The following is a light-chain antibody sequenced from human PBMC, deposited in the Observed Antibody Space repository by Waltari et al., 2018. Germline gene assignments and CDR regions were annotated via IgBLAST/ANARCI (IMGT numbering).Light chain of an antibody. Sequence: DIQMTQSPSSLSASVGDRVTITCQALQDISNYLNWYQQKPGKAPKLLIYDASNLETGVPSRFSGSGSGTDFTFTISSLQPEDIATYYCQQYDNLPLTVGGGTKVEIK. V-gene: IGKV1-33*01. CDR3: QQYDNLPLT. CDR1: QDISNY. J-gene: IGKJ4*01. CDR2: DAS.